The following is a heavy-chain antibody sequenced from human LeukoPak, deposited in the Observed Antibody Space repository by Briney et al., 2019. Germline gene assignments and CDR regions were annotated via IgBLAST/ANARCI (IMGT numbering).Heavy chain of an antibody. V-gene: IGHV3-21*01. CDR2: ISSSSSYI. J-gene: IGHJ4*02. CDR1: GFTFSSCS. CDR3: ARVGVAAPFDY. D-gene: IGHD2-15*01. Sequence: GGSLRLSCAASGFTFSSCSMNWVRQAPGKGLEWVSSISSSSSYIYYADSVKGRFTISRDNAKNSPYLQMNSLRAEDTAVYYCARVGVAAPFDYWGQGTLVTVSS.